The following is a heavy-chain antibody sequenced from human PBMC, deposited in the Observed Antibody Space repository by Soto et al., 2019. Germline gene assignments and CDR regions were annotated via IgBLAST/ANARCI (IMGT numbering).Heavy chain of an antibody. CDR3: ARDIGEMSAV. CDR1: GFTFSSST. V-gene: IGHV3-21*06. CDR2: ISSSSSYI. J-gene: IGHJ4*02. D-gene: IGHD3-10*01. Sequence: PGGSLRLSCTGSGFTFSSSTMTWVRQGPGKGLEWVSSISSSSSYIYFADSLKGRFTISRDNAKNSLYLQMNSLRAEDTAVYYCARDIGEMSAVWVQGTQVTVSS.